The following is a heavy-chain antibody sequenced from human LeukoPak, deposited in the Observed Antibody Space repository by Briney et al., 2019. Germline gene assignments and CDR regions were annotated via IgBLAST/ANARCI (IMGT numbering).Heavy chain of an antibody. V-gene: IGHV1-2*02. CDR1: GYTFTGYY. Sequence: GASVKVSCKASGYTFTGYYMHWVRQAPGQGLEWMGWINPNSGGTNYAQKFQGRVTMTRDTSISTAYMELSRLRSDDTAVYYCAREGERGYGSGSNDAFDIWGQGTLVTVSS. J-gene: IGHJ3*02. CDR3: AREGERGYGSGSNDAFDI. CDR2: INPNSGGT. D-gene: IGHD3-10*01.